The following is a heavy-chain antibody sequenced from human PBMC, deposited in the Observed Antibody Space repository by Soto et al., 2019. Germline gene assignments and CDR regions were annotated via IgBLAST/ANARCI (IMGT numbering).Heavy chain of an antibody. CDR2: ISYDGSNK. Sequence: SLRLSCAASGFTFSSYAMHWVRQAPGKGLEWVAVISYDGSNKYYADSVKGRFTISRDNSKNTLYLQMNSLRAEDTAVYYCAREESAEGYCISTSCYSYFDYWGQGTLVTVSS. D-gene: IGHD2-2*01. J-gene: IGHJ4*02. CDR3: AREESAEGYCISTSCYSYFDY. CDR1: GFTFSSYA. V-gene: IGHV3-30-3*01.